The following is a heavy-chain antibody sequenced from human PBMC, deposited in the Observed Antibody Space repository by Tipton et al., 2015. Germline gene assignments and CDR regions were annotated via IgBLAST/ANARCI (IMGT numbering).Heavy chain of an antibody. J-gene: IGHJ4*02. CDR3: ARGDSSGPDY. CDR2: ISAYSGNT. CDR1: GYTFNTYV. V-gene: IGHV1-18*01. Sequence: QLVQSGAELKKPGASLKVSCKASGYTFNTYVINWVRQAPRQGLEWMGWISAYSGNTNYAQRFQGRVTMTSDTSTNTAYMELRSLRFDDTAVYYCARGDSSGPDYWGQGTLVTVSS. D-gene: IGHD6-19*01.